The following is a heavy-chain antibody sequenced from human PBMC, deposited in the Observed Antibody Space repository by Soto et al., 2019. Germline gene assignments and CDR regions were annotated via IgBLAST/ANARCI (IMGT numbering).Heavy chain of an antibody. V-gene: IGHV3-74*01. J-gene: IGHJ6*02. Sequence: QPGGSLRLSCAASGFTFSSYWMHWVRQAPGKGLVWVSRINSDGSSTSYADSVKGRFTISRDNAKNTLYLQMNSLRAEDTAVYYCARVIAARVGYYGMDVWGQGTTVTVSS. CDR1: GFTFSSYW. D-gene: IGHD6-6*01. CDR3: ARVIAARVGYYGMDV. CDR2: INSDGSST.